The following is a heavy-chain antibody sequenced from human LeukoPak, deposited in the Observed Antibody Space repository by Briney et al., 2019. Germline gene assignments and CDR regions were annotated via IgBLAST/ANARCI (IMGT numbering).Heavy chain of an antibody. Sequence: GGSLRLSCAASGFTLSSYSMNWVRQAPGKGLEWVSSISSSSSYIYYADSVKGRFTISRDNSKNTLYLQMNSLRAEDTAVYYCARRQKLACDYWGQGTLVTVSS. V-gene: IGHV3-21*01. D-gene: IGHD6-13*01. CDR1: GFTLSSYS. J-gene: IGHJ4*02. CDR2: ISSSSSYI. CDR3: ARRQKLACDY.